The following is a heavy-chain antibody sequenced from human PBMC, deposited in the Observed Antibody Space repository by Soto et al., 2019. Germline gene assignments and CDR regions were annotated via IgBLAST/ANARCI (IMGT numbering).Heavy chain of an antibody. V-gene: IGHV3-74*01. J-gene: IGHJ4*02. D-gene: IGHD1-26*01. Sequence: WGSLRLSCAASGFTYISYWIHFFRQSPGKGLVWVSRVNGDGSSTDYAESVKGRFTISRDNAKNTLYLEMNSLRADDTAVYYCARDGRWDVFDSWGQGTLVTVSS. CDR1: GFTYISYW. CDR3: ARDGRWDVFDS. CDR2: VNGDGSST.